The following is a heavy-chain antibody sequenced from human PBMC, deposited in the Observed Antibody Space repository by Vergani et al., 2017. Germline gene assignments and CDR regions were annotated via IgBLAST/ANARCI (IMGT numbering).Heavy chain of an antibody. CDR1: GDSISSGRYH. Sequence: QVQLQESGPGLVKPSQTLSLTCTVSGDSISSGRYHWSWIRQHPGKGLEWVGYIYYSGSTYYNPSLKSRVTISVDTSENQFSLKLSSLTAADTAVYYCARYPSLYCYDSSGYLGYWGQGTLVTVSS. J-gene: IGHJ4*02. CDR3: ARYPSLYCYDSSGYLGY. D-gene: IGHD3-22*01. CDR2: IYYSGST. V-gene: IGHV4-31*03.